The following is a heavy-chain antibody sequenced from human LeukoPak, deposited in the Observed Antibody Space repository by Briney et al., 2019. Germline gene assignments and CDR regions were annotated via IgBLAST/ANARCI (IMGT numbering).Heavy chain of an antibody. J-gene: IGHJ4*02. CDR1: GFTVSSND. Sequence: PGGSLRLSCAASGFTVSSNDMSWVRQAPGKGLEWVSVIYSGGSTYYADSVKGRFTISRDNSKNTLYLQMNSLRAEDTAVYYCVRVGGYGSGCFDYWGQGILVTVSS. CDR3: VRVGGYGSGCFDY. V-gene: IGHV3-53*01. CDR2: IYSGGST. D-gene: IGHD6-19*01.